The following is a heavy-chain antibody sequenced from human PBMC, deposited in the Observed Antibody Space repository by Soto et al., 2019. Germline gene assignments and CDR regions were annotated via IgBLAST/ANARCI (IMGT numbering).Heavy chain of an antibody. CDR3: AKYVDDNGWNVALAP. CDR1: GFTFRTYG. Sequence: VQLVESGGGVVQPGRSQRLSCAASGFTFRTYGMHWVRQAPGQGLEWLAVISNDGSETYYADSVKGRFVISRDNSRNMLFLQMNSLRDEDTAMYYCAKYVDDNGWNVALAPWGQGTLVTVSS. D-gene: IGHD1-1*01. CDR2: ISNDGSET. J-gene: IGHJ5*02. V-gene: IGHV3-30*18.